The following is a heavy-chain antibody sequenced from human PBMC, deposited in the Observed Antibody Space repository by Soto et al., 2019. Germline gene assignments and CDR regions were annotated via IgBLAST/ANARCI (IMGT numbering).Heavy chain of an antibody. CDR2: IYHSGST. Sequence: VQLQESGPGLVRPSGTLSLTCAVSGASISSGNWWSWVRQSPGKGLEWIGEIYHSGSTNHNPSLKSRVIISADKSRNQFSLKLSSVTAADPAVYFCASHRGNTFGPYDDWGQGTQVTVSS. CDR1: GASISSGNW. CDR3: ASHRGNTFGPYDD. J-gene: IGHJ4*01. D-gene: IGHD3-16*01. V-gene: IGHV4-4*02.